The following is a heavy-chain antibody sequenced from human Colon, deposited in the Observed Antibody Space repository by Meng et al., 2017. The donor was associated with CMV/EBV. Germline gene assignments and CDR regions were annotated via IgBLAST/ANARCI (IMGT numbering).Heavy chain of an antibody. CDR1: GGSVSSGSYY. J-gene: IGHJ4*02. V-gene: IGHV4-61*01. CDR2: ISYSGNT. CDR3: ARESSGWSTGIDS. Sequence: SETLSLTCNVSGGSVSSGSYYWTWIRQPPGKGLEWIGYISYSGNTNYNPSLKSRVTISVDTSRNQFSLRLASVSAADTAMYYCARESSGWSTGIDSWGQGTLVTVSS. D-gene: IGHD6-19*01.